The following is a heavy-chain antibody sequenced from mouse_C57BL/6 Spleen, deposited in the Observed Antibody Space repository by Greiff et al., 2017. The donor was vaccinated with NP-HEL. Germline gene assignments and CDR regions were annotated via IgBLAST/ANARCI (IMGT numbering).Heavy chain of an antibody. CDR1: GFNIKNTY. J-gene: IGHJ1*03. CDR3: ARGIYYYGSSYGYFDV. D-gene: IGHD1-1*01. Sequence: DVQLQESVAELVRPGASVKLSCTASGFNIKNTYMHWVKQRPEQGLEWIGRIDPANGNTKYAPKFQGKATITADTSSNTAYLQLSSLTSEDTAIYYCARGIYYYGSSYGYFDVWGTGTTVTVSS. CDR2: IDPANGNT. V-gene: IGHV14-3*01.